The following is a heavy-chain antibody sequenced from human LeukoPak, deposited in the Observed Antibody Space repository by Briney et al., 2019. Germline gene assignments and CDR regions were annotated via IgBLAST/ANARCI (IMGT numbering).Heavy chain of an antibody. CDR1: GFTFSSYA. CDR3: AKVISLLWFGEFDY. J-gene: IGHJ4*02. Sequence: GGSLRLSCAASGFTFSSYAMSWVRQAPGKGLEWVSAITGSGGSTYYADSVKGRFTISRDNSKNTLYLQMNSLRAEDTAVYYCAKVISLLWFGEFDYWGQGTLVTVSS. V-gene: IGHV3-23*01. CDR2: ITGSGGST. D-gene: IGHD3-10*01.